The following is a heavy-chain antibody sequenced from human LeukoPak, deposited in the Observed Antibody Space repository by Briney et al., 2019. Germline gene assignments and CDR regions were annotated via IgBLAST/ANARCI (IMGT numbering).Heavy chain of an antibody. Sequence: SETPSLTCTVSGGSISSSSYYWGWIRQPPGKGLEWIGSIYYSGSTYYNPSLKSRVTISVDTSKNQFSLKLSSVTAADTAVYYCAREAIYVSWFDPWGQGTLVTVSS. CDR3: AREAIYVSWFDP. D-gene: IGHD5/OR15-5a*01. J-gene: IGHJ5*02. V-gene: IGHV4-39*07. CDR1: GGSISSSSYY. CDR2: IYYSGST.